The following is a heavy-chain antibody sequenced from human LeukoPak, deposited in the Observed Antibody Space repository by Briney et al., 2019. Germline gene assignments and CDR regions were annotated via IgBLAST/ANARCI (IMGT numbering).Heavy chain of an antibody. CDR2: ISAYNGNT. CDR1: GYTFTSYG. V-gene: IGHV1-18*01. D-gene: IGHD6-13*01. J-gene: IGHJ4*02. CDR3: ARDVRPENHIAAAIH. Sequence: GASVKVSCKASGYTFTSYGISWVRQAPGQGLEWMGWISAYNGNTNYAQKLQGRVTMTTGTSTSTAYMELRSLRSDDTAVYYCARDVRPENHIAAAIHWGQGTLVTVSS.